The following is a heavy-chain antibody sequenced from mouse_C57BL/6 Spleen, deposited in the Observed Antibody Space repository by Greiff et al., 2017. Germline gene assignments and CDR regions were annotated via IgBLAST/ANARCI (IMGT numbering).Heavy chain of an antibody. V-gene: IGHV7-3*01. CDR1: GFTFTDYY. CDR3: ARYPYYYGSRGYFDV. CDR2: IRNKANGYTT. J-gene: IGHJ1*03. D-gene: IGHD1-1*01. Sequence: EVKLQESGGGLVQPGGSLSLSCAASGFTFTDYYMSWVRQPPGKALEWLGFIRNKANGYTTEYSASVKGRFTISRDNSQSILYLQMNALRAEDSATYYCARYPYYYGSRGYFDVWGTGTTVTVSS.